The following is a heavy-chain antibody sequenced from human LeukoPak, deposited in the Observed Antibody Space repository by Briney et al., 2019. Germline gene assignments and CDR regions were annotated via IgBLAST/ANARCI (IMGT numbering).Heavy chain of an antibody. J-gene: IGHJ4*02. V-gene: IGHV3-23*01. Sequence: GGSLRLSCAASGFTFSSYAMSWVRQAPGKGLEWVSAISGSGGSTYYADFVKGRFTISRDNSKNTLYLQMNSLRAEDTAVYYCAKDRDSGSYYFNYWGQGTLVTVSS. D-gene: IGHD1-26*01. CDR1: GFTFSSYA. CDR2: ISGSGGST. CDR3: AKDRDSGSYYFNY.